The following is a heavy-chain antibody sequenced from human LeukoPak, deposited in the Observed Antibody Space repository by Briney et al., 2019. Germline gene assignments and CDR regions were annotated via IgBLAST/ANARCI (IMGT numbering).Heavy chain of an antibody. CDR2: INPNSGGT. CDR3: ARGELSMYYFDY. V-gene: IGHV1-2*04. CDR1: GYTFTGYY. J-gene: IGHJ4*02. D-gene: IGHD3-16*02. Sequence: ASVKVSCKASGYTFTGYYMHWVRQAPGQGLEWMGWINPNSGGTNYAQKFQGWVTMTRDTSISTAYMELSKLRSDDTAVYYCARGELSMYYFDYWGQGTLVTVSS.